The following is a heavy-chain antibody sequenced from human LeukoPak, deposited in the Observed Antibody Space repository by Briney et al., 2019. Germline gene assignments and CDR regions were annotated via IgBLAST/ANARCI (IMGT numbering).Heavy chain of an antibody. Sequence: GGSLRLSCAASGFTFSSYAMHWVRQAPGRGLEWVAVISFDGSNKFYPDSVKGRFTISRDNSKNTLYLQMNSLRGEDTAIYHCAKSRTSSGYYAALDFWGQGALVTVSS. CDR1: GFTFSSYA. D-gene: IGHD3-22*01. CDR3: AKSRTSSGYYAALDF. CDR2: ISFDGSNK. V-gene: IGHV3-30*04. J-gene: IGHJ4*02.